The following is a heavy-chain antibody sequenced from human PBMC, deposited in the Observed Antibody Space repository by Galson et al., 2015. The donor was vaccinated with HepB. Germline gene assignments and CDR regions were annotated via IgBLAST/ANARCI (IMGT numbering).Heavy chain of an antibody. J-gene: IGHJ4*02. D-gene: IGHD5-12*01. V-gene: IGHV3-7*03. CDR3: ARAPPAGDSGYLFDY. Sequence: SLRLSCAASGFTFSSYWMSWVRQAPGKGLEWVANIKQDGSEKYYVDSVKGRFTISRDNAKNSLYLQMNSLRAEDTAVYYCARAPPAGDSGYLFDYWGQGTLVTASS. CDR1: GFTFSSYW. CDR2: IKQDGSEK.